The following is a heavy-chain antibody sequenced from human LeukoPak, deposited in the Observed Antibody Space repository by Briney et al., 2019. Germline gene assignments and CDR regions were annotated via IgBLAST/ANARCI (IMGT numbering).Heavy chain of an antibody. CDR3: ARVERGIVVYPLFRH. J-gene: IGHJ4*02. V-gene: IGHV4-59*01. D-gene: IGHD3-22*01. CDR1: GGSISSYY. Sequence: SETLSLTCTVSGGSISSYYWSWIRQPPGKGLEWIGYIYYSGSTNYNPSLKSRVTISVDTSKNQFSLKLSSVTAADTAVYYCARVERGIVVYPLFRHWGQGTLVTVSS. CDR2: IYYSGST.